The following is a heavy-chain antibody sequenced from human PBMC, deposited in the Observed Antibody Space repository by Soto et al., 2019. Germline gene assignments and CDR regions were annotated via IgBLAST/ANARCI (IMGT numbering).Heavy chain of an antibody. J-gene: IGHJ6*02. D-gene: IGHD2-15*01. V-gene: IGHV3-74*01. CDR2: INSDGSST. Sequence: GGSLRLSCAASGFTFSSYWMHWVRQAPGKGLVWVSRINSDGSSTSYADSVKGRFTISRDNAKNTLYLQMNSLRAEDTAVYYCARDFSGLYYYYYYGMDVWGQGTTVTVSS. CDR3: ARDFSGLYYYYYYGMDV. CDR1: GFTFSSYW.